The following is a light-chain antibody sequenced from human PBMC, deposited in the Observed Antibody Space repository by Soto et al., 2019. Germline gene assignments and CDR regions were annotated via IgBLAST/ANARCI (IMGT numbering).Light chain of an antibody. J-gene: IGKJ4*01. Sequence: EFVLTQSPGTLSLSPGERATLSCRASQSVSSSFLTWYQQKPGQAPRLLIYGASSRATGIPDRFSGSGSGTDFTLTISRLEPEDFAVYYCQQYGSSRLTFGGGTTVDIK. CDR1: QSVSSSF. CDR3: QQYGSSRLT. V-gene: IGKV3-20*01. CDR2: GAS.